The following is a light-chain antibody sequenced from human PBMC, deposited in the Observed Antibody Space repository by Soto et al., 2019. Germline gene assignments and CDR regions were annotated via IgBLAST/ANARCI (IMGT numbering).Light chain of an antibody. Sequence: QSALTQPASVSGSPGQSITISCTGTNRDVGTYNLVSWYQQHPGKAPKLMTYEGTKRPSGVSNRFSGSNSGNTASLTISGLQAEDEADYYCYSYAGSGTYVFGAGTKLTVL. V-gene: IGLV2-23*01. CDR3: YSYAGSGTYV. CDR2: EGT. CDR1: NRDVGTYNL. J-gene: IGLJ1*01.